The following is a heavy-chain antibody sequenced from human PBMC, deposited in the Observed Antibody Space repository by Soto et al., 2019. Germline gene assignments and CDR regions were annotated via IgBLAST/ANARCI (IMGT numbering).Heavy chain of an antibody. CDR2: IIPILDIA. CDR3: ARVGPLGYCSSTSCSVGWYFDY. D-gene: IGHD2-2*01. J-gene: IGHJ4*02. Sequence: QVQLVQSGAEVKKPGSSVNVSCKASGGTFSRYSISWVRQAPGQGLEWMGRIIPILDIANYAQRFQGRVTITADKSTSTSYMELSSLRSEDTAVYYCARVGPLGYCSSTSCSVGWYFDYWGQGTLVTVSS. V-gene: IGHV1-69*02. CDR1: GGTFSRYS.